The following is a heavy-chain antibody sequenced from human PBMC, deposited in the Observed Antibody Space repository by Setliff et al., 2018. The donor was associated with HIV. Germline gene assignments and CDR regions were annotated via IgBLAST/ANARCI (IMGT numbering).Heavy chain of an antibody. V-gene: IGHV1-69*13. CDR1: GGTFSSYA. CDR3: ARDPIAVAGTYPADNWFDP. D-gene: IGHD6-19*01. CDR2: IIPVFGTA. Sequence: VKVSCKASGGTFSSYAISWVRQAPGQGLEWMGGIIPVFGTANYAQKFQGRVTITADESTSTAYMELSSLRSEDTAVYYCARDPIAVAGTYPADNWFDPWGQGTLVTVSS. J-gene: IGHJ5*02.